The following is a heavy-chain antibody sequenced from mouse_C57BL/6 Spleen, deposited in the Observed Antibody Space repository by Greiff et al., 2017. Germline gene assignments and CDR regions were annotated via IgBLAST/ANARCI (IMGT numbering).Heavy chain of an antibody. CDR3: VRFYDGYYGGAMDY. CDR1: GFSFNTYA. J-gene: IGHJ4*01. CDR2: IRSKSNNYAT. Sequence: EVMLVESGGGLVQPKGSLKLSCAASGFSFNTYAMNWVRQAPGKGLEWVARIRSKSNNYATYYADSVKDRFTISRDDSESMLYLQMNNLKTEDTAMYYCVRFYDGYYGGAMDYWGQGTSVTVSS. V-gene: IGHV10-1*01. D-gene: IGHD2-3*01.